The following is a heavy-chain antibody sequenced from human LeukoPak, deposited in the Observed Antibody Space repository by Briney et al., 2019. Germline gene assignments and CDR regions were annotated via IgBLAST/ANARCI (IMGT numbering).Heavy chain of an antibody. V-gene: IGHV3-53*01. D-gene: IGHD3-22*01. J-gene: IGHJ4*02. CDR1: GFTVSSNS. CDR3: ASYYYDSSGYTCYYFDY. CDR2: IYSDNK. Sequence: GGSLRLCCRVCGFTVSSNSVRWVRKAPGKGLEWGSFIYSDNKHYSDSVKGGFTISRDKSKNTLYLQMNSLRAEDTAMSYCASYYYDSSGYTCYYFDYWGQATLVTASS.